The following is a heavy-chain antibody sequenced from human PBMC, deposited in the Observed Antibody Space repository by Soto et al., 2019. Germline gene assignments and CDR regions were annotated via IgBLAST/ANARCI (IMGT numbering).Heavy chain of an antibody. Sequence: EVQLVESGGGLVQPGGSLRLSCAASGFTFSSYWMHWVRQAPGKGLVWVSRINSDGSSTSYADSVKGRFTISRDNAKNTLYLRMNSLRAEDTAVYYCARGGDYVGSYWYFDLWGRGTLVTVSS. CDR1: GFTFSSYW. D-gene: IGHD4-17*01. V-gene: IGHV3-74*01. CDR2: INSDGSST. CDR3: ARGGDYVGSYWYFDL. J-gene: IGHJ2*01.